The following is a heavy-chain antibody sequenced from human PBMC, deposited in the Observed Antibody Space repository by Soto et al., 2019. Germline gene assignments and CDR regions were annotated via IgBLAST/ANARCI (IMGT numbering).Heavy chain of an antibody. V-gene: IGHV3-15*01. Sequence: GGSLRLSCAASGFTFSNAWMSWVRQAPGKGLEWVGRIKSKTDGGTTDYAAPVKGRFTISRDDSKNTLYLQMNSLKTEDTAVYYCTTGSVVVVAANDYWGQGTLVTVSS. J-gene: IGHJ4*02. CDR3: TTGSVVVVAANDY. CDR2: IKSKTDGGTT. D-gene: IGHD2-15*01. CDR1: GFTFSNAW.